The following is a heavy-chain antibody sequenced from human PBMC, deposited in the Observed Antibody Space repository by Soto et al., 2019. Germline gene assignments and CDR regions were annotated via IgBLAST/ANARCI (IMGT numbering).Heavy chain of an antibody. V-gene: IGHV3-33*01. CDR2: IFFDAGNQ. D-gene: IGHD2-15*01. CDR1: GFSLGSYG. J-gene: IGHJ4*02. Sequence: QVHLVESGGGLVQPGQSLRLSCVASGFSLGSYGMHWVRQAPGKGLEWVAVIFFDAGNQYYADSVKGRFTISRDISKNTLFLDLNSLRVEDSAIYYCARGGLTLANYLDYWGQGTLGTVSS. CDR3: ARGGLTLANYLDY.